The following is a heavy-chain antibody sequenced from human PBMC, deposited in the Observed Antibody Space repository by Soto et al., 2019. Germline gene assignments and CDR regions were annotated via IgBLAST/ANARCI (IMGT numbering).Heavy chain of an antibody. D-gene: IGHD2-15*01. CDR3: PRENNGFPGGYLGC. V-gene: IGHV4-30-2*01. CDR1: GGSISSGGYS. J-gene: IGHJ4*02. CDR2: IYHSGST. Sequence: QLQLQESGSGLVKPSQTLSLTCAVSGGSISSGGYSWSWIRQPPGKGLEWIGYIYHSGSTYYNPSLKSRVTISVDRSKNQFSLKLSSVTAADTAVYYCPRENNGFPGGYLGCWGQGTPVTVSS.